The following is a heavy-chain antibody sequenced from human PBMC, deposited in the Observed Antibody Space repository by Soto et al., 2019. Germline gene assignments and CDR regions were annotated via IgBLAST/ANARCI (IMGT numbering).Heavy chain of an antibody. CDR3: GRLEGLATISYYFDY. CDR1: VGSISSINCH. CDR2: VYSSGKT. J-gene: IGHJ4*02. V-gene: IGHV4-39*01. D-gene: IGHD3-9*01. Sequence: SETLSLTCSVSVGSISSINCHCGWIRQPPGKGLEWIGSVYSSGKTYYKPSLESRVTISVDKSKNQFSLKLMSLSAADTAVYYCGRLEGLATISYYFDYWGQGALVTVSS.